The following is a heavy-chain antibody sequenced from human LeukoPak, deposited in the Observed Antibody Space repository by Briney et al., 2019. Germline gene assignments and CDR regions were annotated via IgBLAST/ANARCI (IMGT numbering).Heavy chain of an antibody. Sequence: PGGSLRLSCAASGFTFSSYAMSWVRQAPGKGLEWVSAISGSGGSTYYADSVKGRFTISRDNSKNTLYLQMNSLGAEDTAVYYCAKVMSGSYYDSIDYWGQGTLVTVSS. CDR2: ISGSGGST. CDR1: GFTFSSYA. V-gene: IGHV3-23*01. D-gene: IGHD1-26*01. J-gene: IGHJ4*02. CDR3: AKVMSGSYYDSIDY.